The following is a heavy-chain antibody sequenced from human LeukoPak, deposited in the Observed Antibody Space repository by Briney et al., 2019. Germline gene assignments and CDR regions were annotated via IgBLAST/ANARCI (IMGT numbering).Heavy chain of an antibody. D-gene: IGHD6-19*01. CDR1: GGSISSSSFY. Sequence: SETLSLTCTVSGGSISSSSFYWGWIRQPPGKGLEWIGSIYYSGSTYYNPSLKSRVTISVDTSKNQFSLKLSSVTAADTAVYYCARRGVAGNAYFDYWGQGTLVTVSS. J-gene: IGHJ4*02. CDR2: IYYSGST. CDR3: ARRGVAGNAYFDY. V-gene: IGHV4-39*01.